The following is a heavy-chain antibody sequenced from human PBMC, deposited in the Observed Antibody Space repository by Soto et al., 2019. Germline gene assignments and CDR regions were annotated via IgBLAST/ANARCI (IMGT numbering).Heavy chain of an antibody. CDR3: GGPQNFINWILDF. J-gene: IGHJ4*02. D-gene: IGHD2-2*03. CDR2: SHHSGYV. Sequence: SETLSLTCTVSDASTSRFYWGWVRQSPGRGLEWIGFSHHSGYVSYSPSLKSRVTMSVDPSKNQFSLKLASVTAADTALYFCGGPQNFINWILDFGGGGSPVPVSS. V-gene: IGHV4-59*08. CDR1: DASTSRFY.